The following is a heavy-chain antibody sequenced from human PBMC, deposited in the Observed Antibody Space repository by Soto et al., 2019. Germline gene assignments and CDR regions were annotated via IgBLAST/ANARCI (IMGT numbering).Heavy chain of an antibody. CDR1: GGSFSDYY. Sequence: PSETLSLTCAVYGGSFSDYYWSLLRQPPGKGLEWIGEINHSGSTNYNPSLKSRVSISVDTSKKQFSLKLSSVTAADTAVYYCARGRRPITMVRGVTNWFDPWGQGTLVTVSS. CDR3: ARGRRPITMVRGVTNWFDP. D-gene: IGHD3-10*01. J-gene: IGHJ5*02. V-gene: IGHV4-34*01. CDR2: INHSGST.